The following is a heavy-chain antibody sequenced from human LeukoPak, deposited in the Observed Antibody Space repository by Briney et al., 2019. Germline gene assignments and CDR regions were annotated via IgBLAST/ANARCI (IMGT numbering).Heavy chain of an antibody. V-gene: IGHV3-7*01. J-gene: IGHJ4*02. Sequence: PGGSLRLSCAASGFTFSSYWMSCLPAAPGKGLEWVANIKQDGSEQYYVDSVKGRFTISKDNAKNSLYLQMNSLRAEDTAVYYCASSGDSSGVCDYWCQGTLVTVSS. CDR3: ASSGDSSGVCDY. CDR1: GFTFSSYW. CDR2: IKQDGSEQ. D-gene: IGHD3-22*01.